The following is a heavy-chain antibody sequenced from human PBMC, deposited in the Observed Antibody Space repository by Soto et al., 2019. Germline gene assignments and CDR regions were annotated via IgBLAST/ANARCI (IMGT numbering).Heavy chain of an antibody. V-gene: IGHV1-2*02. J-gene: IGHJ5*02. Sequence: ASVKVSCKASGYICIDYYINWVRQAPGQGLEWMGWINPNSGGTKYAEQFQGRVTMTTDTSITTAYMELSGLRSDDTAVYYCVRPYCGTNSRHDWFDPWGQGTPVTSPQ. CDR1: GYICIDYY. CDR3: VRPYCGTNSRHDWFDP. CDR2: INPNSGGT. D-gene: IGHD2-21*01.